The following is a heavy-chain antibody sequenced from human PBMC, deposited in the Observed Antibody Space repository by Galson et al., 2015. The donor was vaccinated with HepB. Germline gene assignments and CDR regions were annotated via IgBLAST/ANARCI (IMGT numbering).Heavy chain of an antibody. Sequence: SLRLSCAASGFNVNINFISWVRQGPGKGLEWISVIYAGGSSDYSDSVKGRFTISRDDSINTVFLEMNSLRADDTAVYYCARDGRDYDILTGLEYYYYYMDVWGKGTTVTVSS. V-gene: IGHV3-53*01. D-gene: IGHD3-9*01. J-gene: IGHJ6*03. CDR1: GFNVNINF. CDR2: IYAGGSS. CDR3: ARDGRDYDILTGLEYYYYYMDV.